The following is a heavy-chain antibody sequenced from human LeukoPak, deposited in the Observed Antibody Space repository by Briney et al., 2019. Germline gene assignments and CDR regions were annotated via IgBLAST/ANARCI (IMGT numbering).Heavy chain of an antibody. V-gene: IGHV3-49*04. J-gene: IGHJ4*02. CDR2: IRSKAYGGTT. D-gene: IGHD6-19*01. CDR3: TRTAVAGLDY. CDR1: GFTFGDYA. Sequence: GGSLRLSCTASGFTFGDYAMSWVRQAPGKGLEWVGFIRSKAYGGTTEYAASVKGRFTLSRDDSKSIAYLQMNSLKTEDTAVYYCTRTAVAGLDYWGQGTLVTVSS.